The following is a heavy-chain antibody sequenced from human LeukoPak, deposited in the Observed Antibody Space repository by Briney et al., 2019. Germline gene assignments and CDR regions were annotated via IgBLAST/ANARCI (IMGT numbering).Heavy chain of an antibody. CDR1: GFTFSSYS. Sequence: GGSLRLSCVVSGFTFSSYSMNWARQAPGEGLEWVSSMIRSTSYVYYADSVKGRFTISRDNANTSLWLRMDSLRAEDTAVYYCARGYGPFDYWGQGTLVTVSS. J-gene: IGHJ4*02. D-gene: IGHD2-15*01. CDR2: MIRSTSYV. CDR3: ARGYGPFDY. V-gene: IGHV3-21*01.